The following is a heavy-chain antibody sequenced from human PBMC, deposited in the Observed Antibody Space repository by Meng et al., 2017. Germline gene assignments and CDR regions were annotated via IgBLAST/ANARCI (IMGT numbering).Heavy chain of an antibody. Sequence: RLPLQGSGPGLVKPSETLSLTCTVSGGSISSSSYYWGWIRQPPGKGLEWIGSIYYSGSTYYNPSLKSRVTISVDTSKNQFSLKLSSVTAADTAVYYCARSMVRGVIRYYFDYWGQGTLVTVSS. D-gene: IGHD3-10*01. J-gene: IGHJ4*02. V-gene: IGHV4-39*06. CDR1: GGSISSSSYY. CDR2: IYYSGST. CDR3: ARSMVRGVIRYYFDY.